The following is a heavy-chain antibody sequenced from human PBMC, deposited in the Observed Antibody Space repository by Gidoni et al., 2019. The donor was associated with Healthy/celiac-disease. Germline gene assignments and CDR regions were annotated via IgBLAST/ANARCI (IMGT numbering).Heavy chain of an antibody. CDR1: GFTFSDYY. J-gene: IGHJ6*02. CDR2: ISSSGSTI. Sequence: QVQLVESGGGLVKPGGSLRLFCAASGFTFSDYYMSWIRQAPGKGLGGVSYISSSGSTIYYADSVKGRFTISRDNAKNSLYLQMNSLRAEDTAVYYCARDHFDWLSFYGMDVWGQGTTVTVSS. V-gene: IGHV3-11*01. CDR3: ARDHFDWLSFYGMDV. D-gene: IGHD3-9*01.